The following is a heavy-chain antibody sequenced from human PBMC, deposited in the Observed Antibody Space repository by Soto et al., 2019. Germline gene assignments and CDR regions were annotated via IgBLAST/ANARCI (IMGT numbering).Heavy chain of an antibody. Sequence: LRLSCAASGFNVGAFAVNWVRQAPGKGLEWVSGISVSDAFIYYADSVRGRFSISRDASENILYLQMNSLRVDDTALYYCTRETVAGITGLDYWGPGTLVTVSS. D-gene: IGHD1-20*01. J-gene: IGHJ4*02. CDR1: GFNVGAFA. CDR3: TRETVAGITGLDY. CDR2: ISVSDAFI. V-gene: IGHV3-23*01.